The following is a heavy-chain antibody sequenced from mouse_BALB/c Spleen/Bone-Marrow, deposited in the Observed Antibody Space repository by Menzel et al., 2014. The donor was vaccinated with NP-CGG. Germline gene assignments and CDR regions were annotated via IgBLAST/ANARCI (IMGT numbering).Heavy chain of an antibody. D-gene: IGHD1-3*01. Sequence: EVQLVESGGGLVQPGGSLRLSCATSGFTFTDYYMSWVRQPPGKALEWLGFIRNKANGYTTEYSASVKGRFTISRDNSQSILYLQINTLRAEDSATYYCARDIKDDWFAYWGQGTLVTVSA. J-gene: IGHJ3*01. CDR2: IRNKANGYTT. CDR3: ARDIKDDWFAY. CDR1: GFTFTDYY. V-gene: IGHV7-3*02.